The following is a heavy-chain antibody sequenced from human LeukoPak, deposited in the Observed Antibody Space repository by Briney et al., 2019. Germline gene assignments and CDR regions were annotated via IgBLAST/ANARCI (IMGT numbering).Heavy chain of an antibody. CDR3: ARHSGSGSLSRPFDP. V-gene: IGHV4-59*04. Sequence: GSLRLSCAASGFTVSSNYMSWVRQSPGKGLQWIATVYYTGSTYYNPSLKSRVTISIDTSKNQFSLNLRSLIAADTAVYYCARHSGSGSLSRPFDPWGRGTLVTVSS. D-gene: IGHD3-10*01. CDR1: GFTVSSNY. J-gene: IGHJ5*02. CDR2: VYYTGST.